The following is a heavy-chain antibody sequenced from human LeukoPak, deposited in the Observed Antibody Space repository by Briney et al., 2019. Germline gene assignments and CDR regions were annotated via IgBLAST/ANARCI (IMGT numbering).Heavy chain of an antibody. CDR1: GFTFSSYS. J-gene: IGHJ4*02. D-gene: IGHD6-19*01. CDR3: ARELYTSGWNTVDY. V-gene: IGHV3-48*04. CDR2: ISSSGSSI. Sequence: GGSLRLSCAASGFTFSSYSMNWVRQAPGKGLEWVSYISSSGSSIYYADSLKGRFTISRDNTKNSLFLQMNSLRAEDTAVYYCARELYTSGWNTVDYWGQGTLVTVSS.